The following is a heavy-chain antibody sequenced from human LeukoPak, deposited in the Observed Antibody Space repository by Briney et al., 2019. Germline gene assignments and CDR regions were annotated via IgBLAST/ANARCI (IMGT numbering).Heavy chain of an antibody. J-gene: IGHJ4*02. CDR2: ISWNSGSI. D-gene: IGHD1-26*01. V-gene: IGHV3-9*01. CDR3: AIEVSYGAIPGYFDY. Sequence: GGSLILSCAASGFTFDDYAMHWVRQAPGKGLEWVSGISWNSGSIGYADSVKGPFTISRDNAKNSLYLQMNSLRAEDTDVYYCAIEVSYGAIPGYFDYWGQGTLVTVSS. CDR1: GFTFDDYA.